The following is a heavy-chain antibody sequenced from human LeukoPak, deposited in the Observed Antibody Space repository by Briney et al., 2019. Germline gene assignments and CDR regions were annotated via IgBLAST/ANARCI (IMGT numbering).Heavy chain of an antibody. D-gene: IGHD5-12*01. CDR2: VHHTGST. V-gene: IGHV4-38-2*02. Sequence: SETLSLTCNVSGYSISRGYYWGWIRQPPGKGLEWIGGVHHTGSTYYNPSLRSRVSISVDKSTNHISLEVTSVTAADTAVYYCARARILYSAYEPLDSWGQGTLVTVSS. CDR3: ARARILYSAYEPLDS. J-gene: IGHJ4*02. CDR1: GYSISRGYY.